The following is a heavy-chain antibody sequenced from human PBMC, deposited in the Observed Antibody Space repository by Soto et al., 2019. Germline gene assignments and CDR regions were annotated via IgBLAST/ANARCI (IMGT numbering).Heavy chain of an antibody. V-gene: IGHV3-74*01. Sequence: GGSLRLSCAASGFTFSRHWMHWVRQAPGKGLVWVSRINSDGSSINYADSVKGRFTISRDNAKNTLYLQMNSLRAEDTAVYYCARVGDGYDVFDIWGQGTMVTVSS. D-gene: IGHD3-16*01. CDR2: INSDGSSI. CDR3: ARVGDGYDVFDI. J-gene: IGHJ3*02. CDR1: GFTFSRHW.